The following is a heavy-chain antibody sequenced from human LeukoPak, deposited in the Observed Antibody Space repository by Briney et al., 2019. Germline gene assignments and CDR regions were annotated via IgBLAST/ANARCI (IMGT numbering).Heavy chain of an antibody. Sequence: GESLKISCKGSGYSFSSYWISWVRQMPGKGLEWMGRIDPTDSYTDYSPSFQGQVTISADKSISTAYLQLGSLKASDSGIYYCARQDFDILTGYYTYWGQGTLVTVSS. CDR2: IDPTDSYT. CDR3: ARQDFDILTGYYTY. J-gene: IGHJ4*02. D-gene: IGHD3-9*01. V-gene: IGHV5-10-1*01. CDR1: GYSFSSYW.